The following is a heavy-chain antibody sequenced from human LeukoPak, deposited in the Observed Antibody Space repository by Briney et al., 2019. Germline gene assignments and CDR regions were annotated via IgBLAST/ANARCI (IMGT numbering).Heavy chain of an antibody. D-gene: IGHD3-3*01. CDR2: IYWDGDK. CDR3: AHREWFYGSFDY. Sequence: ESGPTLVKPTQTLTLTCTFSAFSLTTNGVGLGWIRQSPGKALEWLALIYWDGDKHYNPSLKSRLTITKDTSKNQVVLTMTNMDPVDTGTYYCAHREWFYGSFDYWGQGTLVTVSS. J-gene: IGHJ4*02. CDR1: AFSLTTNGVG. V-gene: IGHV2-5*02.